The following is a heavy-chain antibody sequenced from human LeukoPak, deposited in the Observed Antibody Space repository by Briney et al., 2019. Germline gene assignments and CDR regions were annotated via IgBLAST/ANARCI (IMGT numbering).Heavy chain of an antibody. V-gene: IGHV5-51*01. J-gene: IGHJ5*02. CDR1: GYSFTSYW. Sequence: GESLQISCKGSGYSFTSYWIGWVRQMPGKGLEWMGIIYPGDSDARYSPSFQGQVTISADKSISTAYLQWSSLKASDTAMYYCARRIAAAGFDWFDPWGQGTLVTVSS. CDR3: ARRIAAAGFDWFDP. D-gene: IGHD6-13*01. CDR2: IYPGDSDA.